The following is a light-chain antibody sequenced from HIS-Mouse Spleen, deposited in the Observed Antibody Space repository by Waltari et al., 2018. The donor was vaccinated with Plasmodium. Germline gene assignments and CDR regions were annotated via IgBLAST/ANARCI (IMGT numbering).Light chain of an antibody. CDR3: YSTDSSGNHRV. CDR1: ALPTKY. Sequence: SYELTQPPSVSVSPGQTARITCAGDALPTKYAYWYQQKSGQAPVLVIYEDSKPPSGIPERFSGSSSGTMATLTISGAQVEDEADYYCYSTDSSGNHRVFGGGTKLTVL. J-gene: IGLJ3*02. CDR2: EDS. V-gene: IGLV3-10*01.